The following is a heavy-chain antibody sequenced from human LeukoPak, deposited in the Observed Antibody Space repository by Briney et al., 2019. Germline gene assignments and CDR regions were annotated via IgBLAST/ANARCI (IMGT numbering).Heavy chain of an antibody. J-gene: IGHJ4*02. Sequence: ASVKVSCKASGYTFTGHYMHWVRPAPGQGLEWMGWINPNSRGTNYAQKFQGWVTMTRDTSISTAYMELSRLRSDDTAVYYCARGANTVTTGKKLRNFDYWGQGTLVTVSS. D-gene: IGHD4-17*01. CDR1: GYTFTGHY. CDR3: ARGANTVTTGKKLRNFDY. V-gene: IGHV1-2*04. CDR2: INPNSRGT.